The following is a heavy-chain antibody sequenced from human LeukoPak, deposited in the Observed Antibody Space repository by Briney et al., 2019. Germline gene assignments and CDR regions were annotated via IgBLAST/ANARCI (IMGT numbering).Heavy chain of an antibody. CDR3: ARHLVVVPAAINY. CDR1: GGSFSGYY. V-gene: IGHV4-34*01. Sequence: SETLSLTCAVYGGSFSGYYWSWIRQPPGKGLEWIGSIYYSGSTYYNPSLKSRVTISVDTSKNQFSLKLSSVTAADTAVYYCARHLVVVPAAINYWGQGTLVTVSS. J-gene: IGHJ4*02. CDR2: IYYSGST. D-gene: IGHD2-2*02.